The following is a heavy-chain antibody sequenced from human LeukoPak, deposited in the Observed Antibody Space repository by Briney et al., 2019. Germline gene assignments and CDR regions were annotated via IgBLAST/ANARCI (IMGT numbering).Heavy chain of an antibody. D-gene: IGHD3-10*01. V-gene: IGHV3-30-3*01. Sequence: GGSLRLSCAASGFTFSSYAMHWVRQAPGKGLEWVAVISYDGSNKYYADSVKGRFTISRDNSKNTLYLQMNSLRAEDTAVYYCARDGGFGELLYFLDYWGQGTLVTVSS. J-gene: IGHJ4*02. CDR1: GFTFSSYA. CDR3: ARDGGFGELLYFLDY. CDR2: ISYDGSNK.